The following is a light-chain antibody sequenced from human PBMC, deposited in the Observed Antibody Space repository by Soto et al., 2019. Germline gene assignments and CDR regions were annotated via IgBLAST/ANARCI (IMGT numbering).Light chain of an antibody. CDR3: AAWDDTLNGWV. CDR2: SNN. CDR1: TSTIGSNF. J-gene: IGLJ3*02. V-gene: IGLV1-44*01. Sequence: QSVLTQPPSASGTPGQGVTISCSGSTSTIGSNFVIWYQQLPGTAPKLLIYSNNKRPSGVPDRFSGSKSGTSAFLAISGLQSEDEADYYCAAWDDTLNGWVFGGGTKPPS.